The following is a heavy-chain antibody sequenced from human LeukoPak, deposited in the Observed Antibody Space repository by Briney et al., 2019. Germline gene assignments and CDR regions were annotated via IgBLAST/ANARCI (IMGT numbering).Heavy chain of an antibody. CDR1: GFTFSSYW. Sequence: PGGSLRLSCAASGFTFSSYWMSWVRQAPGKGLEWVANIKQDGSEKYYVDSVKGRFTISRDNAKNSLYLQMNSLRAEDTAVYYCARGPYYYDSSGYYFYWGQGTLVTVSS. CDR3: ARGPYYYDSSGYYFY. CDR2: IKQDGSEK. V-gene: IGHV3-7*04. J-gene: IGHJ4*02. D-gene: IGHD3-22*01.